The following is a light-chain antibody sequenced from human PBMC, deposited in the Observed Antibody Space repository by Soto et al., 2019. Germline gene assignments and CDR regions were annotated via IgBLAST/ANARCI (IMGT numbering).Light chain of an antibody. V-gene: IGLV2-8*01. CDR1: SSDVGGYNY. CDR3: RSYAGSNNSLLV. CDR2: EVS. J-gene: IGLJ1*01. Sequence: QSVLTQPPSASGSPGQSVTISCTGTSSDVGGYNYVSWYQQHPGKAPKLMIYEVSKRPSGVPDRFSGSKSGNTASLTVSGLQAEDEADYYCRSYAGSNNSLLVFGTGTKLTVL.